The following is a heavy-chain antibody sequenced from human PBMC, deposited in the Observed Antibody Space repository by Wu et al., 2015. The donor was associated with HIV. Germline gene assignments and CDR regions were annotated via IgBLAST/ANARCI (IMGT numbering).Heavy chain of an antibody. CDR3: ARVSIVYDLWSLYEY. Sequence: QVLLVQSGGEVKKPGASLKVSCKASGYTFNKHGIAWVRQAPGQGLEWMGRISVNSGDTDYADNFAGRISVTKDTSTSTVYMELRSLRSADTAMYYCARVSIVYDLWSLYEYWGQGTMVIVSS. CDR1: GYTFNKHG. J-gene: IGHJ4*01. CDR2: ISVNSGDT. D-gene: IGHD3/OR15-3a*01. V-gene: IGHV1-18*01.